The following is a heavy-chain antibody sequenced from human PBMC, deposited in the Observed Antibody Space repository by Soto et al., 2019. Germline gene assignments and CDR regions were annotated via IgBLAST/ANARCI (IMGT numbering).Heavy chain of an antibody. V-gene: IGHV3-23*01. CDR1: GFTFDSPYSHG. CDR2: ISSNGANT. J-gene: IGHJ4*01. Sequence: QSGGLRLSCATSGFTFDSPYSHGMSWVRQSPGKGPEWVSTISSNGANTHYAESVKGRFTISKDASRNTVHLHMNSLRAEDTATYFCVSWVSAHFDYWGHGTPVTVSS. D-gene: IGHD2-8*01. CDR3: VSWVSAHFDY.